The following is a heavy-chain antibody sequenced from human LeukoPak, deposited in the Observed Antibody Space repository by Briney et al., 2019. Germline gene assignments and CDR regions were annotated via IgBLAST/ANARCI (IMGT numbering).Heavy chain of an antibody. V-gene: IGHV3-9*03. CDR3: AKGGAYYYDSSAISA. J-gene: IGHJ3*01. D-gene: IGHD3-22*01. CDR2: ISWNSGSI. Sequence: GGSLRLSCAASGFTFDDYAMHWVRQAPGKGLEWVSGISWNSGSIGYADSVKGRFTISRDNAKNSLYLQMNSLRAEDMALYYCAKGGAYYYDSSAISAWGQGTMVTVSS. CDR1: GFTFDDYA.